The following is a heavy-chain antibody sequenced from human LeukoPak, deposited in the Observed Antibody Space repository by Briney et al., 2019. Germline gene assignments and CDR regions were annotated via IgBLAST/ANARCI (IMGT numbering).Heavy chain of an antibody. D-gene: IGHD3-3*01. V-gene: IGHV4-38-2*02. CDR3: ARAGQSYYDFWSGYIQIDY. J-gene: IGHJ4*02. Sequence: SETLSLTXTVSGYSISSGYYWGWIRQPPGKGLECIGSIYHSGGTYYNPSLKSRVTISVDTSKNQFSLKLSSVTAADTAVYYCARAGQSYYDFWSGYIQIDYWGQGTLVTVSS. CDR1: GYSISSGYY. CDR2: IYHSGGT.